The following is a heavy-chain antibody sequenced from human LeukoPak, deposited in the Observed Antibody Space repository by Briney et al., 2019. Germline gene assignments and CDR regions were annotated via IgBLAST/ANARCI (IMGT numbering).Heavy chain of an antibody. Sequence: GGSLRLSCAASGFTFSSYGMHWVRQAPGKGLEWVAFIRYDGSNKYYADSVKGRFTISRDNSMNTLYLQMHSLRAEDTAVYYCAKVRWGSDNALDSWGQGTLVTGSS. D-gene: IGHD3-16*01. J-gene: IGHJ4*02. CDR2: IRYDGSNK. CDR3: AKVRWGSDNALDS. CDR1: GFTFSSYG. V-gene: IGHV3-30*02.